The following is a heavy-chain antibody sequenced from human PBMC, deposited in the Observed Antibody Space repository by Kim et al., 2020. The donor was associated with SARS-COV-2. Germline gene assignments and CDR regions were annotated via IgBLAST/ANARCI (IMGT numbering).Heavy chain of an antibody. CDR3: ARAERGTMIVVVIPYYYCYMDV. D-gene: IGHD3-22*01. CDR2: MNPNSGNT. CDR1: GYTFTSYD. J-gene: IGHJ6*03. Sequence: ASVKVSCKASGYTFTSYDINWVRQATGQGLEWMGWMNPNSGNTGYAQKFQGRVTMTRNTSISTAYMELSSLRSEDTAVYYCARAERGTMIVVVIPYYYCYMDVWGRGTAVTVSS. V-gene: IGHV1-8*01.